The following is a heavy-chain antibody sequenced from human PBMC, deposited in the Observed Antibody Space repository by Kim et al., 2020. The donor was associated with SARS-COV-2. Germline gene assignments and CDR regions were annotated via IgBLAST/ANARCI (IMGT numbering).Heavy chain of an antibody. CDR3: TTKGVYCGGDCYSGAFDI. CDR2: IKSKTDGGTT. CDR1: GFTFNNAW. Sequence: GGSLRLSCAASGFTFNNAWMSWVRQAPGKGLEWVGRIKSKTDGGTTDYAAPVKGRFTISRDDSKNTLYLQMNSLKTEDTAVYYCTTKGVYCGGDCYSGAFDIWGQGTMVTVSS. J-gene: IGHJ3*02. D-gene: IGHD2-21*02. V-gene: IGHV3-15*01.